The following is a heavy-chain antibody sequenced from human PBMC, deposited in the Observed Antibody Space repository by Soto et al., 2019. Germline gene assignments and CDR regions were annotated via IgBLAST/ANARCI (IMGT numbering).Heavy chain of an antibody. Sequence: VQLLESGGDLVQPGGSLRLSCVASGFILNNYAMSWVRQAPGKGLEWVSTIGGTDGDTLYAGSVKGRFTISRENAKNSFFLQMNNLRAGDTAVYYCARGRSNHYDSSPPPKFDPWGHGTLVIVSS. CDR2: IGGTDGDT. V-gene: IGHV3-23*01. CDR1: GFILNNYA. D-gene: IGHD3-10*01. J-gene: IGHJ5*02. CDR3: ARGRSNHYDSSPPPKFDP.